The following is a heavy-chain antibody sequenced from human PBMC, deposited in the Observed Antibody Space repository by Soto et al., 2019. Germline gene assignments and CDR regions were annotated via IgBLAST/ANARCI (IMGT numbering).Heavy chain of an antibody. CDR1: GGSISSGGYA. CDR2: IYHSGYT. D-gene: IGHD1-7*01. V-gene: IGHV4-30-2*01. Sequence: QMRLQESGSGLVKPSQTLSLTCAVSGGSISSGGYAWNWIRQPPGKGLGWIGYIYHSGYTSYNPSLXNXXTLSVDKSKNQFSLTLSFVTAADTAVYYCARDSLTGNYFDPWGQGTLVTVSS. CDR3: ARDSLTGNYFDP. J-gene: IGHJ5*02.